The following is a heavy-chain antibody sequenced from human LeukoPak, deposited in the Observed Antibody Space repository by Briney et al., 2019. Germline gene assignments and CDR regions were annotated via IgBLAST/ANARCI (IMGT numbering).Heavy chain of an antibody. CDR2: IYSDESLI. V-gene: IGHV5-51*01. D-gene: IGHD3-22*01. Sequence: GESLKISCTASGYSFSKYWIGWVRQTPGKGLEWMGFIYSDESLIRYSPSFEGQVTISADNSINTAYLQWNSLKASDTAMYYCARLTYDSSGYYRYLDYWGQGTLVTVSS. CDR1: GYSFSKYW. J-gene: IGHJ4*02. CDR3: ARLTYDSSGYYRYLDY.